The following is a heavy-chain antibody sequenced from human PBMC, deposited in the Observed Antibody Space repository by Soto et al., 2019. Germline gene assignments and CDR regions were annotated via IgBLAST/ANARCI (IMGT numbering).Heavy chain of an antibody. CDR3: ARRSPTSSGWHEDAFDI. CDR1: GYTLTSYG. Sequence: ASVKVSCKASGYTLTSYGISWVRQAPGQGLEWMGWISAYNGNTNYAQKLQGRVTMTTDTSTSTAYMELRSLRSDDTAVYYCARRSPTSSGWHEDAFDIWGQGTMVTVSS. V-gene: IGHV1-18*01. CDR2: ISAYNGNT. J-gene: IGHJ3*02. D-gene: IGHD6-19*01.